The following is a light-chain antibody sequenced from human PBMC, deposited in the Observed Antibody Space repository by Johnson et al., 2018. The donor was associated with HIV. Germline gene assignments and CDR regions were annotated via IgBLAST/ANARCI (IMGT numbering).Light chain of an antibody. Sequence: QSVLTQPPSVSAAPGQKVTISCSGSSSNIGNIFVSWYQQLPGAAPKLFIYDNHKRPSGIPDRFSGSKSGTSATLGITGLQTGDESVYYCGTWASSLSSGGVFGTGTKVTVL. CDR2: DNH. CDR3: GTWASSLSSGGV. V-gene: IGLV1-51*01. J-gene: IGLJ1*01. CDR1: SSNIGNIF.